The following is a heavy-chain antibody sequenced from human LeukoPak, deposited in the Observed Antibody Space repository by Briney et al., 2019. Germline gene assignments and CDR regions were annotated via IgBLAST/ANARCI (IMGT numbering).Heavy chain of an antibody. CDR3: AREITMIDYFDY. CDR1: GGSISSSSYS. V-gene: IGHV4-39*07. J-gene: IGHJ4*02. D-gene: IGHD3-22*01. Sequence: SETLSLTCTVSGGSISSSSYSWGWIRQPPGKGLEWIGSIYYSGSTYYNPSLKSRVTISVDTSKNQFSLKLSSVTAADTAVYYCAREITMIDYFDYWGQGTLVTVSS. CDR2: IYYSGST.